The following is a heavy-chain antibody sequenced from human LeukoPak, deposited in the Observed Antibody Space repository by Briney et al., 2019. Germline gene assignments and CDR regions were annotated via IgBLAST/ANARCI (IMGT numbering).Heavy chain of an antibody. V-gene: IGHV3-49*04. D-gene: IGHD1-26*01. Sequence: RSLTLSCTASGFTFGDYAMSWARQAPGKGLEWVGFIRSKAFGETTEYAASVKGRFTISRDDSKSIAYLQMNSLKTEDTAVYYCTRPKYSGSYGIDYWGQGTLVSASS. J-gene: IGHJ4*02. CDR3: TRPKYSGSYGIDY. CDR1: GFTFGDYA. CDR2: IRSKAFGETT.